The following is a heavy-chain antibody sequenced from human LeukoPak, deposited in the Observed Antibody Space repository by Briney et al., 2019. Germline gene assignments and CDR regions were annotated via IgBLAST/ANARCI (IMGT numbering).Heavy chain of an antibody. D-gene: IGHD3-3*01. J-gene: IGHJ4*02. CDR2: IRSDGNVT. Sequence: GGSLRLSCEASGFLFRSNGMHWVRQAPGKGLEWVAFIRSDGNVTKYLDSVKGRFTISRDNFKSILYLQVNNLRPDDTAVYFCAKDHGFWSGYLFWGQETVVTVSS. V-gene: IGHV3-30*02. CDR3: AKDHGFWSGYLF. CDR1: GFLFRSNG.